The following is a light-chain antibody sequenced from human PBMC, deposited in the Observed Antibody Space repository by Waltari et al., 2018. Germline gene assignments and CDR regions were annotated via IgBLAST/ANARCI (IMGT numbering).Light chain of an antibody. CDR2: GAF. CDR1: QSISGN. Sequence: EVVMTQSPPTLSVSPGARVPLSSRSSQSISGNLAWYQQKPGQAPRLPIYGAFIRATGVPARFSGSGSGTEATLTISSLRSEDSAVYYCQQYNNWPPGACTFGQGTKLEIK. J-gene: IGKJ2*02. V-gene: IGKV3-15*01. CDR3: QQYNNWPPGACT.